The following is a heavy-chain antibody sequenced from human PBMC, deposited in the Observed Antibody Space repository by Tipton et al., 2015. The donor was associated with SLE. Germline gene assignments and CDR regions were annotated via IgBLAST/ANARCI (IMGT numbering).Heavy chain of an antibody. J-gene: IGHJ4*02. V-gene: IGHV3-21*01. CDR3: ARILVMAQDY. CDR1: GFTFSSYS. Sequence: SLRLSCAASGFTFSSYSMNWVRQAPGKGLEWASSISSSSDYIYYADSVKGRFTISRDNAKNSLYLQMNSLRAEDTAVYYCARILVMAQDYWGQGTLVTVSS. D-gene: IGHD2/OR15-2a*01. CDR2: ISSSSDYI.